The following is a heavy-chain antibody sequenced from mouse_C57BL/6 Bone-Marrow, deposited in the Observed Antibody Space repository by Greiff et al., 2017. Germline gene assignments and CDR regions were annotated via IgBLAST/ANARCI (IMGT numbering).Heavy chain of an antibody. J-gene: IGHJ2*01. CDR1: GYTFTSYW. CDR2: IYPGSGST. CDR3: ARWSQLGGYYFDY. Sequence: QVQLKQPGAELVKPGASVKMSCKASGYTFTSYWITWVKQRPGQGLEWIGDIYPGSGSTNYNEKFKSKATLTVETSSSTAYMQLSSLTSEDSAVYYCARWSQLGGYYFDYWGQGTTLTVSS. D-gene: IGHD4-1*02. V-gene: IGHV1-55*01.